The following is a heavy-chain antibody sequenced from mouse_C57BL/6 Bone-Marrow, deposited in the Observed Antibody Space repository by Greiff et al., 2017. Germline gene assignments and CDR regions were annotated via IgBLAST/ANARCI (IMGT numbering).Heavy chain of an antibody. CDR1: GYTFTSYW. CDR2: INPSSGYT. Sequence: QVHVKQSGAELAKPGASVKLSCKASGYTFTSYWMHWVKQRPGQGLEWIGYINPSSGYTKYNQKFKDKATLTADKSSSTAYMQLSSLTYEDSAVYYCALRRGDYYAMDYWGQGTSVTVSS. CDR3: ALRRGDYYAMDY. J-gene: IGHJ4*01. D-gene: IGHD2-12*01. V-gene: IGHV1-7*01.